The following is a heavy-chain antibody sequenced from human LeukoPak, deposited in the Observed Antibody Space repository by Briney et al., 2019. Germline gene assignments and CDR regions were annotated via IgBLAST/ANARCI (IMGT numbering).Heavy chain of an antibody. CDR1: GNTFTSYD. J-gene: IGHJ6*03. Sequence: ASVKVSCKASGNTFTSYDINWVRQATGQGLEWMGWMNPNSGNTGYAQKFQGRVTITRNTSISTAYMELSSLRSEDTAVYYCARGRIVDTRWGALKYYYYYYYMDVRGKGTTVTVSS. CDR3: ARGRIVDTRWGALKYYYYYYYMDV. V-gene: IGHV1-8*03. CDR2: MNPNSGNT. D-gene: IGHD5-12*01.